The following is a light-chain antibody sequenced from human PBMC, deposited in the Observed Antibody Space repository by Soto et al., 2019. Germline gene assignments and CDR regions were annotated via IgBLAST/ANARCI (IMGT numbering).Light chain of an antibody. J-gene: IGLJ1*01. CDR2: GNS. CDR1: SSKNGAGYD. CDR3: QSYDSSLSGYV. Sequence: QSVLTPPPSMSGAPGQRVTISCTGSSSKNGAGYDVHWYQQLPGTAPKLLIYGNSNRPSGVPDRFSGSKSGTSASLAISGLQAEDEADYYCQSYDSSLSGYVFGTGTKVTVL. V-gene: IGLV1-40*01.